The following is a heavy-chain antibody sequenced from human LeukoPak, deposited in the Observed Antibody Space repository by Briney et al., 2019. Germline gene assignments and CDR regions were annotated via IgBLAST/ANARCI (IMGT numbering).Heavy chain of an antibody. CDR1: GYNLTDYY. V-gene: IGHV1-2*04. J-gene: IGHJ6*02. CDR3: ARDYGSGSYYNGHYYFYYGMDV. Sequence: ASVKVSCKASGYNLTDYYIHWVRQAPGQGLEWLGRINPISGDTKYAQKFQAWVTMTRDTSISTAYLEVTRLKSDDTAVYYCARDYGSGSYYNGHYYFYYGMDVWGQGTTVIVSS. CDR2: INPISGDT. D-gene: IGHD3-10*01.